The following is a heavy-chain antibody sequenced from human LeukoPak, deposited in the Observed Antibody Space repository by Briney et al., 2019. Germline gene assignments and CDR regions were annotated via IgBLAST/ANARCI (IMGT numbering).Heavy chain of an antibody. V-gene: IGHV1-46*01. Sequence: APVKVSCKASGYTFTSYYMHWVRQAPGQGLEWMGIINPSGGSTSYAQKFQGRVTMTRDTSTSTVYMELSSLRSEDTAVYYCARGRSPSTAQYGMDVWGQGTTVTVSS. CDR1: GYTFTSYY. CDR3: ARGRSPSTAQYGMDV. J-gene: IGHJ6*02. D-gene: IGHD6-13*01. CDR2: INPSGGST.